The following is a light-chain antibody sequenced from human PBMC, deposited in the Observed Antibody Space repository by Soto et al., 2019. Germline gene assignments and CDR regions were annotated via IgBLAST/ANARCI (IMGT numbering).Light chain of an antibody. J-gene: IGKJ1*01. CDR3: QQSYSTPPWT. CDR1: QSISSY. V-gene: IGKV1-39*01. CDR2: AAS. Sequence: DLQMTQSPSSLSASVGDRVTITCRASQSISSYLNWYQQKPGKAPKLLIYAASSLQSGVPSRFSDSGYGTDFTLTISSLQPEDFATYYCQQSYSTPPWTVGQGTKVEIK.